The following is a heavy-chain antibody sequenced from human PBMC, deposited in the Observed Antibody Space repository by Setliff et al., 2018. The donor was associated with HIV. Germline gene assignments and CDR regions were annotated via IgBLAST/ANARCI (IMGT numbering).Heavy chain of an antibody. CDR3: ARGDTPMVIWGDYFDY. D-gene: IGHD5-18*01. J-gene: IGHJ4*02. V-gene: IGHV1-18*01. Sequence: ASVKVSCKASGYTFNSYGITWVRQAPGQGLEWMGWISAYNGNTNYAQKLQGRVTMTTDTSTSTAYMELRSLRSDDTAVYYCARGDTPMVIWGDYFDYWGQGTLVTVSS. CDR1: GYTFNSYG. CDR2: ISAYNGNT.